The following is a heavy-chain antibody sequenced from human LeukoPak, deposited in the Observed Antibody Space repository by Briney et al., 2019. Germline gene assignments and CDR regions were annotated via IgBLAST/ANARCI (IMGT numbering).Heavy chain of an antibody. Sequence: SETLSLTCTVSSGSISSGSYHWSWIRQPAGKGLEWIGRIYTSGSTNYNPSLKSRVSISLDKSKNQFSLKLSSVTAADTAVYYCARDSPFDPWGQGTLVTVSS. V-gene: IGHV4-61*02. CDR3: ARDSPFDP. CDR2: IYTSGST. CDR1: SGSISSGSYH. J-gene: IGHJ5*02.